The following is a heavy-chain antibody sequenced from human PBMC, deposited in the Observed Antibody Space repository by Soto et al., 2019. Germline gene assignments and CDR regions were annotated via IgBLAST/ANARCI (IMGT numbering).Heavy chain of an antibody. D-gene: IGHD6-13*01. CDR3: ARRAGR. Sequence: SLRLSCSVSVFTFSGSEMYWFRQAPGKGLEWISYIHPSGQPIFYADSVKGRFTISRDNANNSLFLQMNSLRAEDTAVYYCARRAGRWGQGTMVTVSS. J-gene: IGHJ3*01. CDR1: VFTFSGSE. CDR2: IHPSGQPI. V-gene: IGHV3-48*03.